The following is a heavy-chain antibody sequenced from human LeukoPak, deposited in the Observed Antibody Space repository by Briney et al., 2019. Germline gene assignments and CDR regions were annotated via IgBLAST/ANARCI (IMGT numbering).Heavy chain of an antibody. CDR3: VRDAS. J-gene: IGHJ4*02. V-gene: IGHV3-66*01. CDR2: IYSGGGT. Sequence: GGSLRLSCAVSGVTVSSNHMSWVRQAPGKGLEWVSAIYSGGGTYYADSVKGRFTLFRDISKNTLYLQMNSLRAEDTAVYYCVRDASWGQGTLVTVSS. CDR1: GVTVSSNH.